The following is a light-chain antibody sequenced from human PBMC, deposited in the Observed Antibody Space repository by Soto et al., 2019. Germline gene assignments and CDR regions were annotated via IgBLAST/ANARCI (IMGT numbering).Light chain of an antibody. Sequence: QSVLTQPASVSGSPGQSITISCTGTRRDVGGYNYVSWYQQYSGKSPKLLIYEVTHRPSGVSNRFSGSKSGNTASLTISGLPAEDEADYYCSSYTISNTLPFVFGTGTKLTVL. CDR2: EVT. CDR3: SSYTISNTLPFV. J-gene: IGLJ1*01. V-gene: IGLV2-14*01. CDR1: RRDVGGYNY.